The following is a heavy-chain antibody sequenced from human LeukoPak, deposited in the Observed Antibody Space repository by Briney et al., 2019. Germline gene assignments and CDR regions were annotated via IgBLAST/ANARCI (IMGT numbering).Heavy chain of an antibody. J-gene: IGHJ4*02. CDR2: IYYSGST. Sequence: PSETLSLTCTVSGGSISSYYWSWIRQPPGKGLEWIGYIYYSGSTNYNPSLKSRVTISVDTSKNQFSLKLSSVTAADTAVYYCARGQDGVYGIDYWGQGTLVTVSS. CDR3: ARGQDGVYGIDY. CDR1: GGSISSYY. V-gene: IGHV4-59*12. D-gene: IGHD4-17*01.